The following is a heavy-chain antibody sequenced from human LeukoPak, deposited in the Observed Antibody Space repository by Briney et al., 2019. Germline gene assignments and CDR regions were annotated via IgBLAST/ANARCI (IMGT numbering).Heavy chain of an antibody. Sequence: GASVKVSCKASGYTFTSYGISWVRQAPGQGLEWMGRIIPIFGTAYYAQKFQGRVTITTDESTSTAYMGLSTLRSDDTDVYYCARERPPGDSSSWFLEGYFDIWGQGTLVTVSS. J-gene: IGHJ4*02. CDR2: IIPIFGTA. V-gene: IGHV1-69*05. CDR3: ARERPPGDSSSWFLEGYFDI. CDR1: GYTFTSYG. D-gene: IGHD6-13*01.